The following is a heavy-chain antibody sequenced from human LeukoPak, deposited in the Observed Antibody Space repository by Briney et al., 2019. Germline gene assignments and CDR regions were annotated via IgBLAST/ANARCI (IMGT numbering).Heavy chain of an antibody. CDR2: ISPSGGIT. D-gene: IGHD1-14*01. CDR1: GFTFSSHG. V-gene: IGHV3-23*01. Sequence: GGTLRLSCGASGFTFSSHGMNWVRQAPGKGLEWVSGISPSGGITYYADSVKGRFTISRDNSKNTLYLQMNSLRAEDTAVYYCAKGRGQPVYFDYWGQGTLVTVSS. J-gene: IGHJ4*02. CDR3: AKGRGQPVYFDY.